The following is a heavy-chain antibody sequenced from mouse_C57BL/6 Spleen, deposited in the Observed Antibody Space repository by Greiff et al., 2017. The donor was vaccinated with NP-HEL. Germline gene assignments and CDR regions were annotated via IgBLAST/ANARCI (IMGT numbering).Heavy chain of an antibody. CDR1: GYAFTNYL. CDR2: INPGSGGT. CDR3: ARRDPYAMDY. Sequence: QVQLKESGAELVRPGTSVKVSCKASGYAFTNYLIEWVKQRPGQGLEWIGVINPGSGGTNYNEKFKGKATLTADKSSSTAYMQLSSLTSEDSAVYFCARRDPYAMDYWGQGTSVTVSS. V-gene: IGHV1-54*01. D-gene: IGHD3-3*01. J-gene: IGHJ4*01.